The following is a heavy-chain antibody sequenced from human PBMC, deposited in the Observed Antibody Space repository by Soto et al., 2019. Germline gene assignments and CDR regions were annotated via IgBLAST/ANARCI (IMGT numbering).Heavy chain of an antibody. CDR3: ARGYCSGGSCGNYFDY. Sequence: GGSLRLSCAASGFTVSSNYMSWVRQAPGKGLEWVSVIYSGGSTYYADSVKGRFTISRDNSKNTLYLQMNSLRAENTAVYYCARGYCSGGSCGNYFDYWGQGTLVTVSS. CDR1: GFTVSSNY. D-gene: IGHD2-15*01. CDR2: IYSGGST. J-gene: IGHJ4*02. V-gene: IGHV3-66*01.